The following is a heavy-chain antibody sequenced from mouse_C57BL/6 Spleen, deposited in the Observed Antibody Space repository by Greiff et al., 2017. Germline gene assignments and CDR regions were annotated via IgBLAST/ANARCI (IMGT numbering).Heavy chain of an antibody. J-gene: IGHJ4*01. CDR3: ARDDYDGGNAMDY. Sequence: VQLQQSGAELVRPGTSVKVSCKASGYAFTNYLIEWVKQRPGQGLEWIGVINPGSGGTNYNEKFKGKATLTADKSSSTAYMQLSSLTSEDSAVYFCARDDYDGGNAMDYWGQGTSVTVSS. V-gene: IGHV1-54*01. D-gene: IGHD2-4*01. CDR1: GYAFTNYL. CDR2: INPGSGGT.